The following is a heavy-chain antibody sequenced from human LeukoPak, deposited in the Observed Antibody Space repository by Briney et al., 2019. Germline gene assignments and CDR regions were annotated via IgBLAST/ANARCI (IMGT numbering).Heavy chain of an antibody. CDR1: GGSISTYY. CDR2: IYTSGTT. CDR3: ARDAKYYYGSRTYFFFEY. D-gene: IGHD3-10*01. V-gene: IGHV4-4*07. J-gene: IGHJ4*02. Sequence: SETLSLTCTVSGGSISTYYWSWIRQPAGKGLEWIGHIYTSGTTNYSPSLKSRVTMSIDTSKNQFSLKLSSVTAADTAIYYCARDAKYYYGSRTYFFFEYWGQGTLLSVSS.